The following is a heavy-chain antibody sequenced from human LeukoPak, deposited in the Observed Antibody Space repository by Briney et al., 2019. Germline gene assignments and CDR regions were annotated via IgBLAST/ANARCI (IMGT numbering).Heavy chain of an antibody. CDR2: TRSKAYGGPT. D-gene: IGHD3-16*02. Sequence: GGSLRLSCTTSGFTFGDYAMSWFRQAPGKGLEWVGFTRSKAYGGPTEYAASVKGRFTISRDASKSIAYLQMNSLKTEDTAVYYCTRALITFGGVIVIPFDYWGQGTLVTVSS. CDR3: TRALITFGGVIVIPFDY. CDR1: GFTFGDYA. J-gene: IGHJ4*02. V-gene: IGHV3-49*03.